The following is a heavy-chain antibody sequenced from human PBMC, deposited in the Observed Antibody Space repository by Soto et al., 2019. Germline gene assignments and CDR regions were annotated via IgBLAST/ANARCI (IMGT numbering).Heavy chain of an antibody. CDR2: INDDGSNT. CDR3: LRLRSTTLGGGDAFAV. CDR1: GFTFSNYW. J-gene: IGHJ3*01. Sequence: EEQLVESGGGLVQPGGSLRLSCAASGFTFSNYWMHWVRQVPGKGLLWVSRINDDGSNTKYADSVRGRFTISRDNAKNTLYLLMNSLRADDTAVYYCLRLRSTTLGGGDAFAVWGQGTVVTVSS. V-gene: IGHV3-74*03. D-gene: IGHD4-17*01.